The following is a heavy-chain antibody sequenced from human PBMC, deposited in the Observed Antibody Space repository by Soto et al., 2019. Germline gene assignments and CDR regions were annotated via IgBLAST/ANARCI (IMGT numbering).Heavy chain of an antibody. J-gene: IGHJ4*02. CDR3: ARDPLIVVVTAMAYYFDY. V-gene: IGHV3-30-3*01. CDR2: ISYDGSNK. CDR1: GFTFSSYA. D-gene: IGHD2-21*02. Sequence: QVQLVESGGGVVQPGRSLRLSCAASGFTFSSYAMHWVRQAPGKGLEWVAVISYDGSNKYYADSVKGRFTISRDNSKNTLYLQMNSLRVEDTTVYYCARDPLIVVVTAMAYYFDYWGQGTLVTVSS.